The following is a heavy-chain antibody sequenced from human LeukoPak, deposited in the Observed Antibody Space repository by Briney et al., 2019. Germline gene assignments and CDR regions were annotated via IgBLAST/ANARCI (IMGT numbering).Heavy chain of an antibody. J-gene: IGHJ4*02. CDR2: IYYSGST. CDR3: ARVGGYYYDSSGHFDY. V-gene: IGHV4-59*01. D-gene: IGHD3-22*01. CDR1: GGSISSYY. Sequence: SETPSLPCTVSGGSISSYYGSWIRQPPGKGLEWIGYIYYSGSTNYNPSLKSRVTISVDTSKNQFSLKLSSVTAADTAVYYCARVGGYYYDSSGHFDYWGQGTLVTVSS.